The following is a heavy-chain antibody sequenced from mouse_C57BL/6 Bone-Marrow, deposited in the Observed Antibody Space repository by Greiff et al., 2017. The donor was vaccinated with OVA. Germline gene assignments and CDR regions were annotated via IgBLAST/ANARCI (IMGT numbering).Heavy chain of an antibody. Sequence: EVQLHQSGPGLVKPSQSLSLTCSVTGYSITSGYYWNWIRPFPGNKLEWMGYISYDGSNNYNPSLKNRISITPDTSNNQLFLKLNSVTTEDTATDYCARENYGSSSQGFDYWGQGTTLTVSS. D-gene: IGHD1-1*01. J-gene: IGHJ2*01. V-gene: IGHV3-6*01. CDR3: ARENYGSSSQGFDY. CDR2: ISYDGSN. CDR1: GYSITSGYY.